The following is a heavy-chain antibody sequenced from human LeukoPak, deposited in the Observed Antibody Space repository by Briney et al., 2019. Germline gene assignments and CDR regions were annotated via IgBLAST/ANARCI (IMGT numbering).Heavy chain of an antibody. Sequence: SGGSLRLSCAASGFTVSSNYMSWVRQAPGKGLEWVSVIYSGGSTYYADSVKGRFTITRDNSKNTLYPQMNSLRAEDTAVYYCARDRRDFWSGYHDYWGQGTLVTVSS. V-gene: IGHV3-66*02. CDR1: GFTVSSNY. J-gene: IGHJ4*02. CDR2: IYSGGST. CDR3: ARDRRDFWSGYHDY. D-gene: IGHD3-3*01.